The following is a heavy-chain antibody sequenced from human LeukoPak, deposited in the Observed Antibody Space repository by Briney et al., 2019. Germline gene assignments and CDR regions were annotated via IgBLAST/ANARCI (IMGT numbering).Heavy chain of an antibody. CDR3: ARDLYYGSGNRY. D-gene: IGHD3-10*01. J-gene: IGHJ4*02. Sequence: GGSLRLSCAASGFTFDDYGMSWVRQAPGKGLEWVSYFSSSCSTIFYADSVKGLFNISRDNAKNSLYLQMNSLRAEDRAVYYCARDLYYGSGNRYWGQGTLVTVSS. CDR2: FSSSCSTI. CDR1: GFTFDDYG. V-gene: IGHV3-48*03.